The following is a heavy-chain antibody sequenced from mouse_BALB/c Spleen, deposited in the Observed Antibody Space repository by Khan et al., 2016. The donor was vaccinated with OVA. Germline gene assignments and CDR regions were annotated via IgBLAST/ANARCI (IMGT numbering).Heavy chain of an antibody. CDR1: GYTFTDYY. Sequence: EVELVESGPELVKPGASVKMSCKASGYTFTDYYMKWVKQSHGKSLEWIGDINPNNGDIFCNQKFKGKATLTVDKSSSTAFMQLNSLTSEDSAVYYCVRGLFDVWGAGTTVTVSS. CDR3: VRGLFDV. J-gene: IGHJ1*01. V-gene: IGHV1-26*01. CDR2: INPNNGDI.